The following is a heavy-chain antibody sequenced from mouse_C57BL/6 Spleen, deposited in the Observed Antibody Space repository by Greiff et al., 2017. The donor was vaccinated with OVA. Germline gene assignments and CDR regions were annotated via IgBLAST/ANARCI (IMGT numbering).Heavy chain of an antibody. D-gene: IGHD2-2*01. CDR1: GFSFNTYA. V-gene: IGHV10-1*01. CDR2: IRSKSNNYAT. J-gene: IGHJ4*01. CDR3: VRHDPISYGYDVDAMDY. Sequence: EVQGVESGGGLVQPKGSLKLSCAASGFSFNTYAMNWVRQAPGKGLEWVARIRSKSNNYATYYADSVKDRFTISRDDSESMLYLQMNNLKTEDTAMYYCVRHDPISYGYDVDAMDYWGQGTSVTVSS.